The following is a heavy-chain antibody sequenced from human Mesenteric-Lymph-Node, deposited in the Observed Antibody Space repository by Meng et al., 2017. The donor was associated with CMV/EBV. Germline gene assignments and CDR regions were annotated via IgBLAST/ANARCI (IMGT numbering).Heavy chain of an antibody. CDR3: AAAPTAMGRYFDL. CDR1: GFTFSNYD. Sequence: GESLKISCAASGFTFSNYDILWVRQAPGKGLEWVAFIRYDGSKKYYADSMKGRVTFSGDNSNNTLYLQMNSLRGEDTAVYHCAAAPTAMGRYFDLWGRGTLVTVSS. D-gene: IGHD5-18*01. J-gene: IGHJ2*01. CDR2: IRYDGSKK. V-gene: IGHV3-30*02.